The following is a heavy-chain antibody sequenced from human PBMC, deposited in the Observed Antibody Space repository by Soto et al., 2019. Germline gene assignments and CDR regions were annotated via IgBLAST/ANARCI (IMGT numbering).Heavy chain of an antibody. V-gene: IGHV3-23*01. CDR1: GLTFTGFA. CDR3: AKVGRVGGGSRPLGY. D-gene: IGHD2-15*01. CDR2: ISGSGDST. J-gene: IGHJ4*02. Sequence: EVQLLESGGGWEGLGGPWGSSFAASGLTFTGFAWSWFRQPPGKGLEWVSAISGSGDSTYYGDSVKGRFTISRDNAKNTLYMQMNSLRAEDTAVYYCAKVGRVGGGSRPLGYWGQGTLVTVSS.